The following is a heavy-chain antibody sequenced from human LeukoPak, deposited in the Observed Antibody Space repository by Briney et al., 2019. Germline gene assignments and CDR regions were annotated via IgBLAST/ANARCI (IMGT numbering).Heavy chain of an antibody. V-gene: IGHV4-31*03. J-gene: IGHJ4*02. CDR3: ARDLDGTNHFDY. CDR1: GGSISSGGYY. Sequence: PSVTLSLTCTVSGGSISSGGYYWSSIRQHPGKGLEWIGYTYNSGSTYYNPSLKIRVTISVDTSKNQFSMRLSSVTAADTAVYYCARDLDGTNHFDYWGQGTLVTVSS. CDR2: TYNSGST. D-gene: IGHD2-8*01.